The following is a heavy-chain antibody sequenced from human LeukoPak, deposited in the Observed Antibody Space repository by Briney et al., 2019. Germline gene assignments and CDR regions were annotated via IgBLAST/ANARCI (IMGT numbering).Heavy chain of an antibody. D-gene: IGHD3-3*01. CDR2: ISSSSSYI. Sequence: GGSLRLSCAASGFTFSSYSMNWVRQAPGKGLEWVSSISSSSSYIYYADPVKGRFTISRDNAKNSLYLQMNSLRAEDTAVYYCARDPASRRYFGVVITGYYFDYWGQGTLVTVSS. J-gene: IGHJ4*02. CDR1: GFTFSSYS. CDR3: ARDPASRRYFGVVITGYYFDY. V-gene: IGHV3-21*01.